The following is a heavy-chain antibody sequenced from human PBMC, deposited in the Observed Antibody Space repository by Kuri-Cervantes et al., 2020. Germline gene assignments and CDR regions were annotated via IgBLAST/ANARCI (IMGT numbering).Heavy chain of an antibody. V-gene: IGHV3-48*03. Sequence: GESLKISCVGSGFTFGAYEMNWVRQAPGKGLEWVSYISGSGSNMYYGDSVKGRFTISRDNAMKSLYLQMNSLRVDDTAIYYCARDERNGGDAFDIWGQGTMVTVSS. D-gene: IGHD4-23*01. CDR2: ISGSGSNM. CDR1: GFTFGAYE. CDR3: ARDERNGGDAFDI. J-gene: IGHJ3*02.